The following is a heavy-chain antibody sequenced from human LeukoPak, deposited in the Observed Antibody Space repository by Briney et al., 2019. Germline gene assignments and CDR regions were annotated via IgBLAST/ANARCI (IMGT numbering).Heavy chain of an antibody. V-gene: IGHV3-66*01. CDR2: IYSGGST. CDR1: GFTVSSNY. Sequence: GGSLRLSCAASGFTVSSNYMSWVCQAPGKGLQWVSVIYSGGSTYYADSVKGRFTISRDNSKNTLYLQMNSLRAEDTAVYYCARDQGWDSSGYYYYGMDVWGQGTTVTVSS. D-gene: IGHD3-22*01. J-gene: IGHJ6*02. CDR3: ARDQGWDSSGYYYYGMDV.